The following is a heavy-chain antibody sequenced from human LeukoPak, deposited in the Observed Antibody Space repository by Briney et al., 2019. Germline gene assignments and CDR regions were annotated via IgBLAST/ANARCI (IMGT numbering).Heavy chain of an antibody. CDR2: ISYDGSNK. D-gene: IGHD2-21*02. CDR1: GFTFSDYA. J-gene: IGHJ3*02. V-gene: IGHV3-30-3*01. CDR3: AKVRVVTGDDAFDI. Sequence: GGSLRLSCAASGFTFSDYAIMYWVRQAPGKGLEWVASISYDGSNKYYADSVKGRFTISRDNSKNTLYLQMNSLRAEDTAVYYCAKVRVVTGDDAFDIWGQGTMVTVSS.